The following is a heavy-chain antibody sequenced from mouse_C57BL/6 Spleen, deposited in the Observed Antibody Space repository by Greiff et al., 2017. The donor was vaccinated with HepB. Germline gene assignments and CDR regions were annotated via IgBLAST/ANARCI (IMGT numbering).Heavy chain of an antibody. D-gene: IGHD3-2*02. CDR1: GYAFSSSW. V-gene: IGHV1-82*01. CDR3: ARSGLYYGMDY. CDR2: IYPGDGDT. Sequence: LQESGPELVKPGASVKISCKASGYAFSSSWMNWVKQRPGKGLEWIGRIYPGDGDTNYNGKFKGKATLTADKSSSTAYMQLSSLTSEDSAVYFCARSGLYYGMDYWGQGTSVTVSS. J-gene: IGHJ4*01.